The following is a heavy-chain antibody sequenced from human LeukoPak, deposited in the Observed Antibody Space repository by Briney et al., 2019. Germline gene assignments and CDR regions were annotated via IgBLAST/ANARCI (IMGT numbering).Heavy chain of an antibody. Sequence: GGSLRLSCAASGFSFDDHGMSWVRQAPGKGLEWVSGINWNGATTGYADSVKGRFTISRDNAKNSLSLQMNSLRVEDTAVYYCARDVGYSTFDYWGQGTLVTVSS. CDR1: GFSFDDHG. CDR2: INWNGATT. J-gene: IGHJ4*02. V-gene: IGHV3-20*04. CDR3: ARDVGYSTFDY. D-gene: IGHD6-13*01.